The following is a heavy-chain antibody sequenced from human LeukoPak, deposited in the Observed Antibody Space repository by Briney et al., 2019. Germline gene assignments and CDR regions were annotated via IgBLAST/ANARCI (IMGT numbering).Heavy chain of an antibody. V-gene: IGHV3-53*01. CDR3: AGRRSSGWYAY. CDR2: IYDSGTT. CDR1: GFTVSSNY. J-gene: IGHJ4*02. Sequence: HPGGSLRLSCATSGFTVSSNYMSWVRQAPGKGLEWVSVIYDSGTTYYADSVKGRFLIFRDTSKNTVDLQMNSLRVEDTAVYYRAGRRSSGWYAYWGQGTLVTVSS. D-gene: IGHD6-19*01.